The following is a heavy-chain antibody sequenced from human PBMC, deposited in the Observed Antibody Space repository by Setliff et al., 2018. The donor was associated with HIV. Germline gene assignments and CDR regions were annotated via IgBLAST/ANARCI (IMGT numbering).Heavy chain of an antibody. CDR2: IYPGDSET. V-gene: IGHV5-51*01. D-gene: IGHD6-13*01. CDR1: GYRFTSYW. Sequence: PGESLKISCKGSGYRFTSYWIGWVRQMPGKGLEWMGIIYPGDSETKYSPPFQGQVTISADKSISIAYLQWSSLKASDTAMYYCARLLTSAGTRPYLDCWGLGTLVTVSS. CDR3: ARLLTSAGTRPYLDC. J-gene: IGHJ4*02.